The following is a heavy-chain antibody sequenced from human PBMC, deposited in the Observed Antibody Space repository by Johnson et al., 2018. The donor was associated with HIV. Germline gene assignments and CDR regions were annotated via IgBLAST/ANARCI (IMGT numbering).Heavy chain of an antibody. V-gene: IGHV3-23*04. CDR3: AKPGGSSWYFDAFDI. J-gene: IGHJ3*02. D-gene: IGHD6-13*01. CDR1: GFMFSRYA. CDR2: ISGSGEST. Sequence: VQLVESGGGVVQPGGSLRLSCAASGFMFSRYAMHWVRQAPGKGLEWVSGISGSGESTYYADSVKGRFTISRDNSKNTLYLQMKSLRAEDTAVYYCAKPGGSSWYFDAFDIWAQGTMVTVSS.